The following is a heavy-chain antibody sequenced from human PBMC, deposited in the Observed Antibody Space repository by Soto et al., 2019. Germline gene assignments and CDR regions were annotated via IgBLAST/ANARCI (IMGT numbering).Heavy chain of an antibody. V-gene: IGHV4-30-2*06. CDR2: IYQSGSA. CDR1: GGSITSGGYS. J-gene: IGHJ6*02. Sequence: SETLSLTCTVSGGSITSGGYSWSWIRQSPGQGLEWIGYIYQSGSAFYNPPLKTRATILVDRSKNQFSLNLTSVTAADAAVYYCARAFYGVDLWGQGTTVTVSS. CDR3: ARAFYGVDL.